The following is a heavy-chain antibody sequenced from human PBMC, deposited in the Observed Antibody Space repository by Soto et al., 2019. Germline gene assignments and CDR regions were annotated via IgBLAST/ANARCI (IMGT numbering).Heavy chain of an antibody. CDR2: ISYDGSNK. J-gene: IGHJ4*02. D-gene: IGHD2-2*01. Sequence: GGSLRLSCAASGFTFSSYGMHWVRQAPGKGLEWVAVISYDGSNKYYADSVKGRFTISRDNSKNTLYLQMNSLRAEDTAVYYCAKDPSSPSGVPDYFDYWGQGTLVTVSS. CDR3: AKDPSSPSGVPDYFDY. CDR1: GFTFSSYG. V-gene: IGHV3-30*18.